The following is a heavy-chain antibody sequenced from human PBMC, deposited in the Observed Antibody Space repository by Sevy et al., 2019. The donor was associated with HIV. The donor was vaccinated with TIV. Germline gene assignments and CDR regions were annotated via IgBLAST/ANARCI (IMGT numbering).Heavy chain of an antibody. CDR3: AHETFGRFES. Sequence: GESLKISCAASGFTFSANWMNWVRQAPGKGLEWVAIIKADGSDKHYVDSVEGRFTISRDNAKNLLFLQMNSLRVEDTAVYYCAHETFGRFESWGQGTLVTVSS. V-gene: IGHV3-7*01. CDR2: IKADGSDK. D-gene: IGHD3-16*01. CDR1: GFTFSANW. J-gene: IGHJ4*02.